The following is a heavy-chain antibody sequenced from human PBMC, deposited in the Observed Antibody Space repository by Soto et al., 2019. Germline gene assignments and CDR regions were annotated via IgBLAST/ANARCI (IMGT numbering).Heavy chain of an antibody. D-gene: IGHD3-22*01. CDR1: GYSFTSYW. CDR3: ERTITYYSDSSGYREYFQN. Sequence: GESLKISCKGSGYSFTSYWIGWVRQMPGKGLEWMGIIYPGDSDTRYSPSFQGQVTISADKSISTAYLQWSSLKASDTAMYYCERTITYYSDSSGYREYFQNWGQGTLVTVSS. J-gene: IGHJ1*01. V-gene: IGHV5-51*01. CDR2: IYPGDSDT.